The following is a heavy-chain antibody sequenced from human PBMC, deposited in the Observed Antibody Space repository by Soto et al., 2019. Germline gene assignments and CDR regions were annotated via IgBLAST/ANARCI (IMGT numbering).Heavy chain of an antibody. J-gene: IGHJ4*02. D-gene: IGHD6-6*01. Sequence: QVQLVQSGGEVKKPGASVEVSCRTSGYMFTTYGMSWVRQAPGQGLEWMAWISAYNGNKKYAQKSQGRVTMTTDTSTSTVSMELRNPTSDDRGTYFCARTGGGMAARPLEYWGQGTLVTVSS. V-gene: IGHV1-18*04. CDR3: ARTGGGMAARPLEY. CDR2: ISAYNGNK. CDR1: GYMFTTYG.